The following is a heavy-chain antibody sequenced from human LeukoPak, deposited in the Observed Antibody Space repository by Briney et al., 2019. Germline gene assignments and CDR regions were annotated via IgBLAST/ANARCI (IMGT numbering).Heavy chain of an antibody. J-gene: IGHJ4*02. V-gene: IGHV3-21*01. CDR3: ARDSGWSFDY. CDR2: ISSRSGDI. Sequence: GGSLRLSCTASGFTFSSYSMNWVRQAPGKGLEWVSSISSRSGDIYYADSVKGRFTISRDNAKNSLYLQMNSLRAEDTAVYYCARDSGWSFDYWGQGTLVTVSS. D-gene: IGHD6-19*01. CDR1: GFTFSSYS.